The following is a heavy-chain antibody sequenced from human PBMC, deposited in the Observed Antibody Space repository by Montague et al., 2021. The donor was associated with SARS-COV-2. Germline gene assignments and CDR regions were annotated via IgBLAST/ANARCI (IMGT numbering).Heavy chain of an antibody. CDR2: IDYSGST. Sequence: SETLSLTCTVSGASISTYYWNWIRQFPGKGLEWIGYIDYSGSTSYNPSLQSRVIISVDRSKIQFSLKLNSVTAADTAIYYCARLPYDNSYGMDVWGQGTTVTVSS. CDR3: ARLPYDNSYGMDV. CDR1: GASISTYY. J-gene: IGHJ6*02. D-gene: IGHD3-9*01. V-gene: IGHV4-59*01.